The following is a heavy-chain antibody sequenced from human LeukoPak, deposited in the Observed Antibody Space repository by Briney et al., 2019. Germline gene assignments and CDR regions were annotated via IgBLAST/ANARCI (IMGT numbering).Heavy chain of an antibody. CDR1: GFTFSNYV. CDR3: ARDNDWAFHY. Sequence: GGSLRLSCAASGFTFSNYVMSWVRLAPGKGLEWVSYINHNGEMIFYPDFVKGRFTISRDNAKNSLYLQMNSLRDEDTAVYYCARDNDWAFHYWGQGTLVTVSS. CDR2: INHNGEMI. V-gene: IGHV3-48*02. J-gene: IGHJ4*02. D-gene: IGHD3-9*01.